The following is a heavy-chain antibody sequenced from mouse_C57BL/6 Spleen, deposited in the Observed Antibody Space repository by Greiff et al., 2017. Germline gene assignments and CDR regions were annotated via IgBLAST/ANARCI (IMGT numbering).Heavy chain of an antibody. V-gene: IGHV5-17*01. D-gene: IGHD2-4*01. Sequence: VQLKQSGGGLVKPGGSLKLSCAASGFTFSDYGMHWVRQAPEQGLEWVAYISSGSSTIYYADTVKGRFTISRDNAKNTLFLQMTSLRSEDTAMYYCARGDYDYAMDYWGQGTSVTVSS. CDR1: GFTFSDYG. J-gene: IGHJ4*01. CDR2: ISSGSSTI. CDR3: ARGDYDYAMDY.